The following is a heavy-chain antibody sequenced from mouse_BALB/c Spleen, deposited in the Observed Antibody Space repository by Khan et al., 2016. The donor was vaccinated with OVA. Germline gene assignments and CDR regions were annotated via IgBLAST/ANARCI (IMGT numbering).Heavy chain of an antibody. CDR1: GYTFTSYW. D-gene: IGHD2-1*01. Sequence: EVQLQQSGTVLARPGASVKMSCKASGYTFTSYWMHWVKQRPGQGLEWIGAIYPGNSDINYNQKFKGKANLTAVTSTSTPYMELNSLTNEDSAYDYSTRDGFGNYESWDYWGQGTTLTVSS. CDR3: TRDGFGNYESWDY. CDR2: IYPGNSDI. V-gene: IGHV1-5*01. J-gene: IGHJ2*01.